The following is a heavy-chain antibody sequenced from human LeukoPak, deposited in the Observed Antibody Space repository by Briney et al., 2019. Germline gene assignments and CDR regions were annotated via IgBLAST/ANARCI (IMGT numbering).Heavy chain of an antibody. V-gene: IGHV4-4*07. CDR1: GGSISTYY. CDR2: IYTSGST. CDR3: ARDRGYDYVWGSYRPQLDY. D-gene: IGHD3-16*02. Sequence: SETLSLTCTVSGGSISTYYWSWIRQPAGKGLEWIGRIYTSGSTNYNPSLMSRVTMSVDTSKNQFSLKLSSVTAADTAVYYCARDRGYDYVWGSYRPQLDYWGQGTLVTVSS. J-gene: IGHJ4*02.